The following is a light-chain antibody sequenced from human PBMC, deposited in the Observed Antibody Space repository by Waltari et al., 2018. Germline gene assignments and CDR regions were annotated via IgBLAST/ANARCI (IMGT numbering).Light chain of an antibody. CDR1: QSLLYSSNNKNY. CDR3: QQYYTTLYT. CDR2: WAS. Sequence: DIVMTHSPDSLALSLGERATINCTSSQSLLYSSNNKNYLAWYQQKPGQPPKLLVYWASTRESGVPDRFSGSGSGTDFTLTISSLQAEDVAVYYCQQYYTTLYTFGQGTKLEIK. J-gene: IGKJ2*01. V-gene: IGKV4-1*01.